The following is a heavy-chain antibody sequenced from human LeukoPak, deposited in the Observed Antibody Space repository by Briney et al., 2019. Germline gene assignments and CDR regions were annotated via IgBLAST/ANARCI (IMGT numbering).Heavy chain of an antibody. CDR2: IRNDGNEI. V-gene: IGHV3-30*02. D-gene: IGHD1-14*01. J-gene: IGHJ6*03. CDR1: GFTFSNYA. CDR3: AKTGFQWGEYFYYMDV. Sequence: PGGSLRLSCAASGFTFSNYAMHWVRQAPGKGLEWVAFIRNDGNEIYYADSVKGRFTISRDNSRDTLYFQMNSLTYEDTAVYYCAKTGFQWGEYFYYMDVWGKGTTVTVSS.